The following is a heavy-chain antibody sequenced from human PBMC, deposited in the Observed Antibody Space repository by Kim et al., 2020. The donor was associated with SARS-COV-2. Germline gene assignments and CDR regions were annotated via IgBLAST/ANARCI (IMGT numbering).Heavy chain of an antibody. D-gene: IGHD3-10*01. CDR1: GFTFSSYA. J-gene: IGHJ4*02. CDR2: ISYDGSNK. CDR3: ARDSVLWFGEVYFDY. Sequence: GGSLRLSCAASGFTFSSYAMHWVRQAPGKGLEWVAVISYDGSNKYYADSVKGRFTISRDNSKNTLYLQMNSLRAEDTAVYYCARDSVLWFGEVYFDYWGQGTLVTVSS. V-gene: IGHV3-30*04.